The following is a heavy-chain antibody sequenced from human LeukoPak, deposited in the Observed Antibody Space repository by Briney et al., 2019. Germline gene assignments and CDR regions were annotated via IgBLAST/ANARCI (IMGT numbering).Heavy chain of an antibody. D-gene: IGHD3-22*01. J-gene: IGHJ4*02. CDR2: INPNSGGT. CDR3: ARGGGTVTMIVVVIPD. CDR1: GYTFTGYY. V-gene: IGHV1-2*06. Sequence: ASVKVSCKASGYTFTGYYTHWVRQAPGQGLEWMGRINPNSGGTNYAQKFQGRVTMTRDTSISTAYMELSRLRSDDTAVYYCARGGGTVTMIVVVIPDWGQGTLVTVSS.